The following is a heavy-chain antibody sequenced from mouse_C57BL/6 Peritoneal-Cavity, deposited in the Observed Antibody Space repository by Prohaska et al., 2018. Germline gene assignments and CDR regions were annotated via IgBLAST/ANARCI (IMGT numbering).Heavy chain of an antibody. Sequence: PGSCLVWIGDIYSGSGSTNYNEKFMRKATLTVDTSSSTAYMQLSRLTSEDSAVYYCARYTPGSSYGFAYWGQGTLVTVSA. CDR2: IYSGSGST. V-gene: IGHV1-55*01. CDR3: ARYTPGSSYGFAY. J-gene: IGHJ3*01. D-gene: IGHD1-1*01.